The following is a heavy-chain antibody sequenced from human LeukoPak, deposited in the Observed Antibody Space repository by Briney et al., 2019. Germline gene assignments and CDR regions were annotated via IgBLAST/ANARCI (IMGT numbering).Heavy chain of an antibody. Sequence: KPSQTLSLTCTVSGGSISSGSYYWSWIRQPAGKGLEWIGRIYTSGSTNYNPSLKSRVTISVDTSKNQFSLKLSSVTAADTAVYYCARDQIGYCSSTSCIYYYYTDVWGKGTTVTVSS. D-gene: IGHD2-2*01. CDR2: IYTSGST. CDR1: GGSISSGSYY. J-gene: IGHJ6*03. CDR3: ARDQIGYCSSTSCIYYYYTDV. V-gene: IGHV4-61*02.